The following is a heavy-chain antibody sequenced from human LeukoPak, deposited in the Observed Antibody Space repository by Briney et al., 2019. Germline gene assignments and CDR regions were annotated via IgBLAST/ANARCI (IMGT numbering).Heavy chain of an antibody. V-gene: IGHV3-74*01. CDR1: GFTFSSHW. CDR3: ARDRHDSSGYYIDY. CDR2: INSDGSST. Sequence: GGSLRLSCAASGFTFSSHWMHWVRQAPGKGLVWVSRINSDGSSTSYADSVKGRFTISRDNAKNTLCLQMNSLRAEDTAVYYCARDRHDSSGYYIDYWGQGTLVTVSS. J-gene: IGHJ4*02. D-gene: IGHD3-22*01.